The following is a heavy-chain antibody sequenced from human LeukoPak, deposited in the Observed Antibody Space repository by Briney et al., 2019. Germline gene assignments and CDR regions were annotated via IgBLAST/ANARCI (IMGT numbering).Heavy chain of an antibody. J-gene: IGHJ4*02. Sequence: ASVKVSCKASGYTFTSYDINWVRQASGQGLEWMGWMNPNSAHTGYAQKFQGRVTMTRNTSISTAYMELSSLRSEDTAVYYCARAKGYYYDSSGHFGYWGQGTLVTVSS. CDR3: ARAKGYYYDSSGHFGY. V-gene: IGHV1-8*01. CDR1: GYTFTSYD. CDR2: MNPNSAHT. D-gene: IGHD3-22*01.